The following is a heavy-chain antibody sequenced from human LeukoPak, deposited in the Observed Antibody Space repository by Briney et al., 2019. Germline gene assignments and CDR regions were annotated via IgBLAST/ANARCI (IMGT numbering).Heavy chain of an antibody. CDR2: ISGSGGHT. CDR1: GFTFSSYA. CDR3: ARIMTTMTTSDY. Sequence: PGGSLRLSCAASGFTFSSYAMGWVRQAPGKGPEWVSSISGSGGHTYFADSVKGRFTISRDNAKDSLYLQMNSLRAEDTAIYYCARIMTTMTTSDYWGQGTLVTVSS. J-gene: IGHJ4*02. V-gene: IGHV3-23*01. D-gene: IGHD4-17*01.